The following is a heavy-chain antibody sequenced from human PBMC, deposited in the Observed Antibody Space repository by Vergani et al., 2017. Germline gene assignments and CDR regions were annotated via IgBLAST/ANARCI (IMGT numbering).Heavy chain of an antibody. J-gene: IGHJ5*02. CDR3: ARARITGTRWIDP. CDR1: GFTFSSYW. V-gene: IGHV3-7*04. CDR2: IKQDGSEK. Sequence: EVQLVESGGGLVQPGGSLRLSCAASGFTFSSYWMSWVRQAPGKGLEWVANIKQDGSEKNYVDSVKGRFTISRDNAKKSLSLQINSLRAEDTAVYYCARARITGTRWIDPWGQGTLVTVSS. D-gene: IGHD1-7*01.